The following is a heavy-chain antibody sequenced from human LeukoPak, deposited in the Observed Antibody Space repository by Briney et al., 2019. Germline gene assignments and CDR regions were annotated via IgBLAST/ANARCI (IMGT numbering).Heavy chain of an antibody. V-gene: IGHV3-48*02. CDR1: GFTSFDFP. CDR3: ARDNIWAFDI. D-gene: IGHD3-9*01. Sequence: GGSLRLSCEASGFTSFDFPMNWVRKAPGKGLEWVSHIRTDGTITYADSVKGRFTISRDDAKTSVYLQMNSLRDEDTAIYYCARDNIWAFDIWGQGTMATVAS. J-gene: IGHJ3*02. CDR2: IRTDGTI.